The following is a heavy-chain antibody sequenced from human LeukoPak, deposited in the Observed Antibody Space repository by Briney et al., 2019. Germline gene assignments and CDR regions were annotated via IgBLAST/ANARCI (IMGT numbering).Heavy chain of an antibody. CDR1: GFTFNGFW. V-gene: IGHV3-7*01. D-gene: IGHD6-13*01. CDR2: IKPDGTKK. J-gene: IGHJ4*02. Sequence: GGSLRLSCAASGFTFNGFWMSWVRQAPGKGLEWVANIKPDGTKKTYVDSVKGRFIIPRDNAKNSLYLQMNSLRADDTAVYYCATAPAAADSWWGQGTLVAVSS. CDR3: ATAPAAADSW.